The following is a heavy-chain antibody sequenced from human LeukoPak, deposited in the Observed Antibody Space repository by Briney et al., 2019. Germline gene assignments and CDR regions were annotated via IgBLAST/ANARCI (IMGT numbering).Heavy chain of an antibody. D-gene: IGHD4-17*01. CDR1: GGSFSGYY. Sequence: SETLSLTCAVYGGSFSGYYWSWIRQPPGKGLEWIGEINHSGSTNYNPSLKSRVTISVDTSKNQFSLKLSSVTAADTAVYYCARGDYASFDAFDIWAQGTMVTVSS. J-gene: IGHJ3*02. CDR3: ARGDYASFDAFDI. CDR2: INHSGST. V-gene: IGHV4-34*01.